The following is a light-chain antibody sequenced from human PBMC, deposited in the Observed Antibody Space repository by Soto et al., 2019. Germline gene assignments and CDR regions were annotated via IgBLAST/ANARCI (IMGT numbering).Light chain of an antibody. V-gene: IGLV2-14*01. Sequence: QSVLNQPASVSGSPGQSITISCTGSSSDVGDYNYVSWYQQHPGKAPKLMIYEVTNRPSGVSNRFSGSKSGNTASLTISGLQAEDEADYYCSSYTCTGTLVVFGGGTKLTVL. CDR2: EVT. J-gene: IGLJ2*01. CDR3: SSYTCTGTLVV. CDR1: SSDVGDYNY.